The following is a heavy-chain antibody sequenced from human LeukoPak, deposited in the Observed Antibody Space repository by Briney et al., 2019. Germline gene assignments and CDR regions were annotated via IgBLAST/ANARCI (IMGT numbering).Heavy chain of an antibody. D-gene: IGHD3-16*01. Sequence: GASVKVSCKASGGTFNSSAISWVRQAPGQGLEWVGRIIPMLGIPNYAQEFQGRVTITADTSTNTAFMELNSLRSEDTAVYYCAQRLSWLDPWGQGTRITVAS. CDR2: IIPMLGIP. CDR3: AQRLSWLDP. J-gene: IGHJ5*02. CDR1: GGTFNSSA. V-gene: IGHV1-69*04.